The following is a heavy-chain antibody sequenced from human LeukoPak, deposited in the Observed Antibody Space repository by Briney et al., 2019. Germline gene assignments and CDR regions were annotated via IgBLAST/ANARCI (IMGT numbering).Heavy chain of an antibody. CDR2: IKSKTDGGTT. D-gene: IGHD6-13*01. J-gene: IGHJ4*02. Sequence: PGGSLRLSCAASGFTFSNAWMSWVRQAPGKGLGWVGRIKSKTDGGTTDYAAPVKGRFTISRDDSKNTLYLQMNSLKTEDTAVYYCTTESIAAAYDGGFDYWGQGTLVTVSS. V-gene: IGHV3-15*01. CDR3: TTESIAAAYDGGFDY. CDR1: GFTFSNAW.